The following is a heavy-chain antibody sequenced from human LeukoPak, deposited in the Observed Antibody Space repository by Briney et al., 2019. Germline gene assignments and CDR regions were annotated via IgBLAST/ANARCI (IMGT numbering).Heavy chain of an antibody. CDR1: GFSFSNYN. Sequence: GGSLRLSCIASGFSFSNYNINWVRQAPGKGLEWVSSISGSSGHIHYGDSGKGRFTISRDNAKSPVFLQMNSLRVEDTAVYYCARDWQINSSSWYDLLKNWGQGTLVTVSS. D-gene: IGHD6-13*01. CDR2: ISGSSGHI. J-gene: IGHJ4*02. V-gene: IGHV3-21*01. CDR3: ARDWQINSSSWYDLLKN.